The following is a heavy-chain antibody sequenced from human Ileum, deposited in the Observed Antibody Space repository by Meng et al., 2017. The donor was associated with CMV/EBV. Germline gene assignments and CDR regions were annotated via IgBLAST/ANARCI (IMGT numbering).Heavy chain of an antibody. D-gene: IGHD3-3*01. CDR1: GRSFSDYY. V-gene: IGHV4-34*01. Sequence: LHHEGAGLFKASEPQSPVCSVQGRSFSDYYWTWIRHFPGKGLEWVGEINHSGNTNYNPSLKSRVTISIDTSRNQFSMKMTSVTATDKAVYYCARASPQRRFLAYWGQGTLVTVSS. CDR2: INHSGNT. J-gene: IGHJ4*02. CDR3: ARASPQRRFLAY.